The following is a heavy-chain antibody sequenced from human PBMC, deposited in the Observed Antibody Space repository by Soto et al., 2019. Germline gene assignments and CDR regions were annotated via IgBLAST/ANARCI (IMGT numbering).Heavy chain of an antibody. V-gene: IGHV1-69*12. CDR3: VRVVAIPGYPDN. CDR1: GGTFSSYA. D-gene: IGHD5-12*01. J-gene: IGHJ4*02. Sequence: QVQLVQSGAEVRQPASSVKVSCKTSGGTFSSYAISWVRQVPGQGLEWMGGIVPIVDTSTYAQKFQGRVTITADESTSTAYMELSSLRSDDTAIYYCVRVVAIPGYPDNWGQGTLVTVSS. CDR2: IVPIVDTS.